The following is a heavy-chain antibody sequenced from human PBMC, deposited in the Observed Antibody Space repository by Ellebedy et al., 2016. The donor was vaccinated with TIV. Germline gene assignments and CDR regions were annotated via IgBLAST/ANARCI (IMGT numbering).Heavy chain of an antibody. D-gene: IGHD6-13*01. CDR2: ITYFGST. CDR3: AKLGNPAQAAAGAGS. V-gene: IGHV4-59*01. CDR1: GGSISNFY. J-gene: IGHJ5*02. Sequence: SETLSLXCTVSGGSISNFYWSWIRQPPGKGLEWIGYITYFGSTIYNPSLKSRVIISLDTSNNQFSLNLTSVTAADTAIYYCAKLGNPAQAAAGAGSWGQGTLVTVSS.